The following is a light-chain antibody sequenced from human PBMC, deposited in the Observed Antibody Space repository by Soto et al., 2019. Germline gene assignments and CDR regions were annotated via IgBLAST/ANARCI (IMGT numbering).Light chain of an antibody. CDR1: NIGSKN. CDR3: QVWDTNSDRVV. J-gene: IGLJ2*01. V-gene: IGLV3-21*02. CDR2: DDR. Sequence: SYELTQPPSVSVAPGQTARITCGGDNIGSKNVQWYQQRPGQATVLVVYDDRDRPSGIPERFSGSNSDNTATLTLSRVEAGDEAAYYCQVWDTNSDRVVFGGGTKL.